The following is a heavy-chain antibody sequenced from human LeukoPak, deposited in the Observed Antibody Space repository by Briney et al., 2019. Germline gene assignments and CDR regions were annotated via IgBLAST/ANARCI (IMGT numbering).Heavy chain of an antibody. CDR1: SGSISSNIYY. V-gene: IGHV4-39*01. J-gene: IGHJ4*02. CDR2: IYYSGTT. D-gene: IGHD6-6*01. CDR3: ARNAATRRSYFDY. Sequence: PSETLSLTCTVSSGSISSNIYYWGWVRQPPGQGLESIGNIYYSGTTYYNPSLKSRVTISIDTSKNQFSLNLSSVTAADTAVYYCARNAATRRSYFDYWGQGTLVTVSS.